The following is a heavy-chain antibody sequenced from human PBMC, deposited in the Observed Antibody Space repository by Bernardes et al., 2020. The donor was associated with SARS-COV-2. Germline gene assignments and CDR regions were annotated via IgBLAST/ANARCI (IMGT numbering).Heavy chain of an antibody. CDR2: ISGSGGRT. J-gene: IGHJ4*02. CDR1: GFPFISFA. Sequence: WGSLRLSCAASGFPFISFAMSWVRQAPGKGLEWVSVISGSGGRTNYADSVMGRFTISRDNSKNTLFLQMKRLRAEDTAVYYCAKPGTDYWGQGTLVTVSA. V-gene: IGHV3-23*01. CDR3: AKPGTDY. D-gene: IGHD1-1*01.